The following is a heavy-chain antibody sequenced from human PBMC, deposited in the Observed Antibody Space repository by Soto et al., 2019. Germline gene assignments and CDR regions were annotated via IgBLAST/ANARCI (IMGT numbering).Heavy chain of an antibody. CDR3: ARGRLGCCSGGSCLDLDY. CDR2: INHSGNT. V-gene: IGHV4-34*01. CDR1: GGSVSGYY. J-gene: IGHJ4*02. D-gene: IGHD2-15*01. Sequence: QVQLQQWGAGLLKPSETLSLTCAVYGGSVSGYYWSWIRRPPGKGLERIGIINHSGNTNYNQSRKSRVTISVGASKNQFYLELSSVTAADTAVYYCARGRLGCCSGGSCLDLDYWGQGTLVTVSS.